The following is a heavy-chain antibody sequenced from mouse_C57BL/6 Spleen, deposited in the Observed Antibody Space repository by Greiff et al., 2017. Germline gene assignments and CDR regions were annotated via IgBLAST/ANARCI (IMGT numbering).Heavy chain of an antibody. CDR1: GYTFTSYW. CDR3: ARGEGDYFDY. V-gene: IGHV1-61*01. J-gene: IGHJ2*01. CDR2: IYPSDSET. Sequence: VQLQQPGAELVRPGSSVKLSCKASGYTFTSYWMDWVKQRPGQGLEWIGNIYPSDSETHYNQKFKDKATLTVDKSSSTAYMQLSSLTSEDSAVYYCARGEGDYFDYWGQGTTLTVSS.